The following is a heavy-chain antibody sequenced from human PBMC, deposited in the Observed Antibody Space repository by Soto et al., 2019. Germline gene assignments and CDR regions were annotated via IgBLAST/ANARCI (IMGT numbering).Heavy chain of an antibody. J-gene: IGHJ5*02. D-gene: IGHD2-21*01. CDR1: GGSISSGGYY. V-gene: IGHV4-31*03. CDR2: IYYSGST. Sequence: PSDTLSLTCTVSGGSISSGGYYWSWIRQHPGKGLEWIGYIYYSGSTYYNPSLKRRVTISVDTSKNQSSLKLSPVDHEDTAVYYCAREVVPDRNWFDPWGQGTLVTGS. CDR3: AREVVPDRNWFDP.